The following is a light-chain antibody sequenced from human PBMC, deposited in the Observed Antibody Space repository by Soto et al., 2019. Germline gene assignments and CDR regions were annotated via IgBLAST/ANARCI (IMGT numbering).Light chain of an antibody. Sequence: QSVLTQPASVSGSPGQSITISCTGTSSDIGSYNYVAWYQQFPGKTPKLIIYEVRNRPSGVSFRFSGSKSGNTASLTISGLQAEDEADYYCAAWDDSLSGYVFGTGTKLTVL. CDR2: EVR. J-gene: IGLJ1*01. CDR1: SSDIGSYNY. CDR3: AAWDDSLSGYV. V-gene: IGLV2-14*01.